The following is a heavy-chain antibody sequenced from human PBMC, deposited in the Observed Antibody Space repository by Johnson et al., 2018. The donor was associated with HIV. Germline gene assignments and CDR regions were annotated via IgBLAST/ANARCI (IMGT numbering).Heavy chain of an antibody. J-gene: IGHJ3*02. Sequence: QMLLVESGGGVVQPGRSLRLSCAASGFTFSSYAMHWVRQTPGKGLEWVAVISYDGSNKYYADSVKGRFTISRDNSKNTLSLQMNSLRAEDTAVYYCAKSDCSGGSCYSVWRHAFDIWGQGTMVTVSS. CDR1: GFTFSSYA. CDR3: AKSDCSGGSCYSVWRHAFDI. V-gene: IGHV3-30*04. D-gene: IGHD2-15*01. CDR2: ISYDGSNK.